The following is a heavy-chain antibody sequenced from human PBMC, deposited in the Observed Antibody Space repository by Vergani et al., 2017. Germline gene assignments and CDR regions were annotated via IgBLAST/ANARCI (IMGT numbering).Heavy chain of an antibody. CDR2: INHSGST. CDR1: GGSFSGYY. D-gene: IGHD6-19*01. J-gene: IGHJ4*02. CDR3: ARGGREWLGRTYFDY. V-gene: IGHV4-34*01. Sequence: QVQLQQWGAGLLKPSETLSLTCAVYGGSFSGYYWSWIRQPPGKGLEWIGEINHSGSTNYNPSLKSRVTISVDTSKNQFSLKLSSVTAADTAVYYCARGGREWLGRTYFDYWGQGTLVTVS.